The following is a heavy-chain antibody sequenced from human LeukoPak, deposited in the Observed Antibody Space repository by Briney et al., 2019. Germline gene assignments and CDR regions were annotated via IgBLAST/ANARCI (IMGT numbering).Heavy chain of an antibody. J-gene: IGHJ4*02. V-gene: IGHV3-66*01. D-gene: IGHD6-13*01. CDR1: GFTVSSNN. CDR3: ARAGYSGSCIDY. CDR2: IYSVGST. Sequence: GGSLRLSCAASGFTVSSNNMSWARQAPGKGLEWVSDIYSVGSTSYADSVKGRFTISRDNSKNTLYLQMNNLRAEDTAVYYCARAGYSGSCIDYWGQGTLVTVSS.